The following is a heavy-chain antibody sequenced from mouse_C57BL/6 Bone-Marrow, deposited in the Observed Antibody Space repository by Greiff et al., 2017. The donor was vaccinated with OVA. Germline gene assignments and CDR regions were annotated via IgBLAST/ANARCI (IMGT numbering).Heavy chain of an antibody. CDR3: VSEVGIYYDYVYYAMDY. CDR2: IRSKSNNYAT. V-gene: IGHV10-1*01. D-gene: IGHD2-4*01. Sequence: DVQLVESGGGLVQPKGSLKLSCAASGFSFNTYAMNWVRQAPGKGLEWVARIRSKSNNYATYYADSVKDRFTISRDDSESMLYLQMNNLKTEDTAMYYCVSEVGIYYDYVYYAMDYWGQGTSVTVSS. J-gene: IGHJ4*01. CDR1: GFSFNTYA.